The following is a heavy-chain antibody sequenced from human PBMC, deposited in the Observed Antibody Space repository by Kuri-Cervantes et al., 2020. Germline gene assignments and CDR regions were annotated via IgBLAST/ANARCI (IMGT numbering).Heavy chain of an antibody. CDR2: INSDGSST. Sequence: GESLKISCAASGFTFSSYWVHWVRQAPGKGLVWVSRINSDGSSTSYADSVKGRFTISRDNAKNTLYLQMNSLRAEDTAVYYCARGGLYDHPVYYYGMDVWGQGTTVTVSS. J-gene: IGHJ6*02. D-gene: IGHD3-3*01. CDR3: ARGGLYDHPVYYYGMDV. CDR1: GFTFSSYW. V-gene: IGHV3-74*01.